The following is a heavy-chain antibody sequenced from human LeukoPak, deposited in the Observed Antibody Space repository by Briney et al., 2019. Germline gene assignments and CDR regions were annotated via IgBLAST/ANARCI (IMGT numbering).Heavy chain of an antibody. CDR2: IYYSGST. CDR3: ARSPNSGYDPFDY. D-gene: IGHD5-12*01. V-gene: IGHV4-39*01. Sequence: PSETLSLTCTFSGGSISSSSYYWGWIRQPPGKGLEWIGSIYYSGSTYYNPSLKSRVTISVDTSKNQFSLKLSSVTAADTAVYYCARSPNSGYDPFDYWGQGTLVTVSS. J-gene: IGHJ4*02. CDR1: GGSISSSSYY.